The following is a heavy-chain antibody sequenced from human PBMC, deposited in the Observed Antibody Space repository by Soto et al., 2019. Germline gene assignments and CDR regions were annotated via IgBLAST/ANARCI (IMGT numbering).Heavy chain of an antibody. D-gene: IGHD4-17*01. V-gene: IGHV3-33*01. J-gene: IGHJ4*02. Sequence: GGSLRLSCAASGFTFSSYGMHWVRQAPGKGLEWVAVIWYDGSNKYYADSVKGRFTISRDNSKNTLYLQMNSLRAEDTAVYYCARDPDYGGNSCLDYWGQGTLVTVSS. CDR3: ARDPDYGGNSCLDY. CDR2: IWYDGSNK. CDR1: GFTFSSYG.